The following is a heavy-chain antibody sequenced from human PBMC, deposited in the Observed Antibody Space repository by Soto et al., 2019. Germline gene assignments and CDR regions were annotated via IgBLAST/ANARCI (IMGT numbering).Heavy chain of an antibody. J-gene: IGHJ4*02. V-gene: IGHV1-3*01. CDR2: INAGNGNT. D-gene: IGHD4-17*01. Sequence: ASVKVSCKASGYTFTSYAMHWVRQAPGQRLEWMGWINAGNGNTKYSQKFQGRVTITRDTSASTAYMELSSLRSEDTAVYYCARDLTTVTTGNYWGQGTLVTVSS. CDR1: GYTFTSYA. CDR3: ARDLTTVTTGNY.